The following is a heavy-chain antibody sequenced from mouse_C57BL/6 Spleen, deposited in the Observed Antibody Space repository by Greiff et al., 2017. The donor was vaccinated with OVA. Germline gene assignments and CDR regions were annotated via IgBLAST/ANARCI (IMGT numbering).Heavy chain of an antibody. CDR1: GYTFTSYW. J-gene: IGHJ2*01. CDR3: ARSTRYYFDY. CDR2: IHPNSGST. Sequence: QVQLQQSGAELVKPGASVKLSCKASGYTFTSYWMHWVKQRPGQGLEWIGMIHPNSGSTNYNEKFKSKATLTVDKSSSTAYMQLSSLTSEDSAVYYCARSTRYYFDYWGQGTTLTVSS. V-gene: IGHV1-64*01.